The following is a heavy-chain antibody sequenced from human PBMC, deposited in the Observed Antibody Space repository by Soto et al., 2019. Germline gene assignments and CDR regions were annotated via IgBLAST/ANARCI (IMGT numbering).Heavy chain of an antibody. CDR2: IYSGGST. J-gene: IGHJ6*02. D-gene: IGHD5-18*01. V-gene: IGHV3-53*01. CDR3: ARVGGYSYGPLYYYYYGMDV. Sequence: GGSLRLSCAASGFTVSSNYMSWVRQAPGKGLEWVSVIYSGGSTYYADSVKGRFTISRDNSKNTLYLQMNSLRAEDTAVYYCARVGGYSYGPLYYYYYGMDVWGQGTTVTVSS. CDR1: GFTVSSNY.